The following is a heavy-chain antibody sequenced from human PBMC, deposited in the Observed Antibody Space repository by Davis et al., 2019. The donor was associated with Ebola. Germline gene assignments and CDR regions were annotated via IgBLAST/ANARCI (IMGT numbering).Heavy chain of an antibody. CDR1: GFTVSTNY. J-gene: IGHJ4*02. CDR3: ARGEGFVH. Sequence: PGGSLRLSCAASGFTVSTNYMNWVRQAPGKGLEWVSVIYSGGDTYYADSVKGRFTISRDNSKNTLYLQMRSLRVEDTAVYFCARGEGFVHWGRGTLVTVSS. V-gene: IGHV3-66*01. CDR2: IYSGGDT.